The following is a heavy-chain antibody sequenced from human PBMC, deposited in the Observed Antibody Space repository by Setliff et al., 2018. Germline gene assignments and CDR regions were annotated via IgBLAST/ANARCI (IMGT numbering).Heavy chain of an antibody. CDR2: IRSKSDSYAT. D-gene: IGHD6-13*01. CDR3: AAAPAGSDVFDM. J-gene: IGHJ3*02. CDR1: GFTFSGSA. V-gene: IGHV3-73*01. Sequence: GGSLRLFCAASGFTFSGSAMYWVRQASGKGLEWVGRIRSKSDSYATIYAASVRGRFTISRDDSKNTAYLQMNSLKTEDTAVYYCAAAPAGSDVFDMWGQGTVVTVSS.